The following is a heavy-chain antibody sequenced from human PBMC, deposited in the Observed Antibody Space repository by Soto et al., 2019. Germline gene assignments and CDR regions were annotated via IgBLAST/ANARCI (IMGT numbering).Heavy chain of an antibody. CDR3: ARERRGDYVGYYYYGMDV. CDR2: IWYDGSNK. CDR1: GFTFSSYD. D-gene: IGHD4-17*01. V-gene: IGHV3-33*01. J-gene: IGHJ6*02. Sequence: QVQLVESGGGVVQPGRSLRLSCAASGFTFSSYDMHWVRQAPGKGLEWVAVIWYDGSNKYYADSVKGRFTISRDNSKNTLYLQMNSLRAEDTAVYYCARERRGDYVGYYYYGMDVWGQGTTVTVSS.